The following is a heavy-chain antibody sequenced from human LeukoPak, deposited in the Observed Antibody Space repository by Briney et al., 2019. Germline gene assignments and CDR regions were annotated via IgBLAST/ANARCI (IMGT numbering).Heavy chain of an antibody. CDR3: ARESGGFAY. CDR2: IKQDGSEK. V-gene: IGHV3-7*01. D-gene: IGHD1-26*01. CDR1: GFTFSSHW. J-gene: IGHJ4*02. Sequence: GGSLRLSCAASGFTFSSHWMSWVRQAPGKGLEWVANIKQDGSEKYYVDSVKGRFTISRDNAKNSLYLHVNSLRGEDTAVYYCARESGGFAYWGQGTLVTVSS.